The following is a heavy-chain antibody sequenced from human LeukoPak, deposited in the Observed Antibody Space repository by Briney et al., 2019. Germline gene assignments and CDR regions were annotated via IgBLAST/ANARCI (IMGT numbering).Heavy chain of an antibody. CDR3: AKDYGMDV. Sequence: GGSLRLSCAASGFTFSSYGMHWVRQAPGKGLEWVAVISYDGSNKYYADSVKGRFTISRDNSKNTLYLQMNSLRAEDTAVYYCAKDYGMDVWGQGTTVTVSS. CDR1: GFTFSSYG. J-gene: IGHJ6*02. CDR2: ISYDGSNK. V-gene: IGHV3-30*18.